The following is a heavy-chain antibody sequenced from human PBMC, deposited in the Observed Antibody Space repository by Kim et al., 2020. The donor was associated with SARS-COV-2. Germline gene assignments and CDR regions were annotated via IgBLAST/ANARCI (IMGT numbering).Heavy chain of an antibody. D-gene: IGHD5-12*01. Sequence: GGSLRLSCAASGFTFSDYYMSWIRQAPGKGLEWVSYISSSGSTIYYADSVKGRFTISRDNAKNSLYLQMNSLRAEDTAVYYCARDSSRWLHLGYYYGMDVWGQGTTVTVSS. CDR2: ISSSGSTI. J-gene: IGHJ6*02. CDR1: GFTFSDYY. V-gene: IGHV3-11*01. CDR3: ARDSSRWLHLGYYYGMDV.